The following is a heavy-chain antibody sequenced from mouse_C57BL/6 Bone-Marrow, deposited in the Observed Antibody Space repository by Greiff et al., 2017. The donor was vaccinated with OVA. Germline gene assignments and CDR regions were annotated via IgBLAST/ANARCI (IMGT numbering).Heavy chain of an antibody. CDR2: LNPSTGGT. Sequence: VQLKESGPELVKPGASVKISCKASGYSFTGYYMNWVKQSPEKSLEWIGELNPSTGGTTYNQKFKAKATLTVDKSSSTAYMQLKSLTSEDSAVYYCARRGLPWFAYWGQGTLVTVSA. CDR1: GYSFTGYY. V-gene: IGHV1-42*01. J-gene: IGHJ3*01. D-gene: IGHD2-4*01. CDR3: ARRGLPWFAY.